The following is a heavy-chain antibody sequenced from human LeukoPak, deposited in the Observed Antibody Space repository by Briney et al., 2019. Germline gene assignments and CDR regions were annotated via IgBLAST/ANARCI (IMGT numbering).Heavy chain of an antibody. CDR2: IYSGGST. Sequence: GGSQGLSCAASGFTVSSNYMSWVRQAPGKGLEWVSVIYSGGSTYYADSVKGRFTISRDNSRNTLYLQMNSLRAEDTAVYYCATSIRYCSGGSCIDYWGQGTLVTVSS. CDR3: ATSIRYCSGGSCIDY. J-gene: IGHJ4*02. CDR1: GFTVSSNY. V-gene: IGHV3-53*01. D-gene: IGHD2-15*01.